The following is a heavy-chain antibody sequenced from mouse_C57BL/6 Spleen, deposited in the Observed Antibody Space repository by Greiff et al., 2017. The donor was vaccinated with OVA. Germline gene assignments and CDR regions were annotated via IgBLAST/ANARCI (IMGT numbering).Heavy chain of an antibody. D-gene: IGHD2-4*01. CDR3: ARGYDYDGYAMDY. CDR1: GYAFSSSW. CDR2: IYPGDGDT. V-gene: IGHV1-82*01. Sequence: VKLMESGPELVKPGASVKISCKASGYAFSSSWMNWVKQRPGKGLEWIGRIYPGDGDTNYNGKFKGKATLTADKSSSTAYMQLSSLTSEDSAVYFCARGYDYDGYAMDYWGQGTSVTVSS. J-gene: IGHJ4*01.